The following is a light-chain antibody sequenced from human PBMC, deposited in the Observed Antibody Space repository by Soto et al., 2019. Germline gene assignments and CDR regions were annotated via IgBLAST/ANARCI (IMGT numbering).Light chain of an antibody. Sequence: EIVLTQSPGTLSLSPGERATLSCRASQSVSSSYLAWYQQKPGQAPRPLIYGASSRAIGIPDRFSGSGSGTDFNLTISRLEPEDFAVYYCQQYGSSPWTIGQGTKVEIK. CDR1: QSVSSSY. J-gene: IGKJ1*01. V-gene: IGKV3-20*01. CDR3: QQYGSSPWT. CDR2: GAS.